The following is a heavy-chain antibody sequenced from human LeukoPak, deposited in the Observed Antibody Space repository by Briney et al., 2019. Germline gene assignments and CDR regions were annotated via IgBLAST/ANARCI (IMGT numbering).Heavy chain of an antibody. D-gene: IGHD3-22*01. J-gene: IGHJ4*02. V-gene: IGHV3-48*04. CDR1: GFTFSSYS. CDR2: ISSSSSTI. Sequence: GGSLRLSCAASGFTFSSYSMNWVRQAPGKGLEWVSYISSSSSTIYYADSVKGRFTISRDNAKNSLYLQMNSLRAEGTAVYYCARNRVVITGYYFDYWGQGTLVTVSS. CDR3: ARNRVVITGYYFDY.